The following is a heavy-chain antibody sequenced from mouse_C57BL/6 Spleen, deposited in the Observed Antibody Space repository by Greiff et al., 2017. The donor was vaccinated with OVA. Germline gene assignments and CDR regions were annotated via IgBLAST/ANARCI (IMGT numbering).Heavy chain of an antibody. CDR2: IYPGDGDT. CDR3: ARGLTGVFDY. CDR1: GYAFSSYW. J-gene: IGHJ2*01. Sequence: VQLKESGAELVKPGASVKISCKASGYAFSSYWMNWVKQRPGQGLEWIGQIYPGDGDTNYNGKFKGKATLTADKSSSTAYLQLSSLTSEDSAVYFCARGLTGVFDYWGQGTTLTVSS. V-gene: IGHV1-80*01. D-gene: IGHD4-1*01.